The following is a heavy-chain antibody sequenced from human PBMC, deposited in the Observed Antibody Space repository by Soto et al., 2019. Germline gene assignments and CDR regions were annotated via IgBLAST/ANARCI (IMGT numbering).Heavy chain of an antibody. CDR1: GGTISSWY. CDR2: IYYSGST. CDR3: AGPPPFGR. Sequence: PSETLSLTCTVSGGTISSWYWSWIRQPPGKGLEWIGYIYYSGSTNYNPSLKSRVTISVDTSKNPFSLTLSSVTAADTAVYYCAGPPPFGRWGQGTLVPFSS. D-gene: IGHD3-3*01. V-gene: IGHV4-59*01. J-gene: IGHJ4*02.